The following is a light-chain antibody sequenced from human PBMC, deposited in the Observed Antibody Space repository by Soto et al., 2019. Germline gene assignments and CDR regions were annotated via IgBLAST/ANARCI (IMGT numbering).Light chain of an antibody. Sequence: QSALTQPPSASGSPGQSVTISCTGTSSDVGGYNYGSWYQQHPGKAPKLMIYEVSKRPSGVPDRFSDSKSGNPASLTVSGLQAEEEADYYCSSYAGSNNLVFGGGTKVTVL. CDR2: EVS. J-gene: IGLJ2*01. CDR3: SSYAGSNNLV. V-gene: IGLV2-8*01. CDR1: SSDVGGYNY.